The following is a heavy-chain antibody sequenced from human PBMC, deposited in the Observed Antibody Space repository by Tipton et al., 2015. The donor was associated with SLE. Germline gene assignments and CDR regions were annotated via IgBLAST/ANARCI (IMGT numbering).Heavy chain of an antibody. D-gene: IGHD1-26*01. CDR3: ARGWSEVGAAPSPYGH. V-gene: IGHV1-69*01. CDR1: GGTFSSYA. J-gene: IGHJ4*02. Sequence: QVQLVQSGAEVKKPGSSVKGSCKASGGTFSSYAISWVRQAPGQGLEWMGGIIPIFGTANYAQKFQGRVTITTDESTSTAYMELSSLISEDTAVYYCARGWSEVGAAPSPYGHWGQGTLVTVPS. CDR2: IIPIFGTA.